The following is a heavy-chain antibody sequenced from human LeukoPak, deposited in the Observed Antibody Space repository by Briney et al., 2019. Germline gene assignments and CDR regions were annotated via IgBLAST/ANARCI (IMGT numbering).Heavy chain of an antibody. Sequence: GRSLRLSCAASGFTFRSYAMSWVRQAPGKGLEWVSAISSSGGSTYYADSVKGRFTISRDNSKNTLYLQINSLRAEDTAVYYCAKDLNDFWSGYNIRFDPWGQGTLVTVSS. CDR3: AKDLNDFWSGYNIRFDP. V-gene: IGHV3-23*01. CDR1: GFTFRSYA. CDR2: ISSSGGST. J-gene: IGHJ5*02. D-gene: IGHD3-3*01.